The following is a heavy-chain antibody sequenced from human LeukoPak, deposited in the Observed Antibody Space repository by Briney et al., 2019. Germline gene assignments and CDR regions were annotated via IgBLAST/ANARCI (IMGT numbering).Heavy chain of an antibody. CDR1: GYTFTSYG. V-gene: IGHV1-2*02. Sequence: ASVKVSCKASGYTFTSYGISWVRQAPGQGLEWMGWINPNSGGTNYAQKFQGRVTMTRDTSISTAYMELSRLRSDDTAVYYCARGLTTVTTWPSSNWFDPWGQGTLVTVSS. J-gene: IGHJ5*02. D-gene: IGHD4-17*01. CDR3: ARGLTTVTTWPSSNWFDP. CDR2: INPNSGGT.